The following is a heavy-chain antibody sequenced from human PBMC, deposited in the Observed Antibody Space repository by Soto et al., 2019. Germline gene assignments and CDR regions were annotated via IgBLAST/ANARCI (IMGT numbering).Heavy chain of an antibody. Sequence: QVPLVESGGGVVQPGRSLRLSCAASGFTFSSYGMHWVRQAPGKGLEWVAVIWFDGSNDYYADSVKGRFTISRDNSKNMLYLQMNSLRAEDTAVYYCARESGSYHLDYWGQGTLVTVSS. CDR1: GFTFSSYG. CDR3: ARESGSYHLDY. J-gene: IGHJ4*02. D-gene: IGHD1-26*01. V-gene: IGHV3-33*01. CDR2: IWFDGSND.